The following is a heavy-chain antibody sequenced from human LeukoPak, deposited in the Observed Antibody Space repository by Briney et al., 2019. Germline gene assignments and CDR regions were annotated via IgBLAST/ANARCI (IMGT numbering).Heavy chain of an antibody. CDR1: GYTFTSYY. D-gene: IGHD6-13*01. Sequence: GASVKVSCKASGYTFTSYYMHWVRQAPGQGLEWMGIINPSGGSTSYAQKFQGRVTISVDTSKNQFSLKLSSVTAADTAVYYCARERGSSWNKFDYWGQGTLVTVSS. J-gene: IGHJ4*02. V-gene: IGHV1-46*01. CDR2: INPSGGST. CDR3: ARERGSSWNKFDY.